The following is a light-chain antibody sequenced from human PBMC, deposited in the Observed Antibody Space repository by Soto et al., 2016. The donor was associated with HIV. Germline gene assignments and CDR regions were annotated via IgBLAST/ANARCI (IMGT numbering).Light chain of an antibody. V-gene: IGLV3-21*02. CDR2: EDN. Sequence: SYELTQPPSVSVAPGETARITCGGNNIGTKSVQWYQQKPGQAPVLVVYEDNNRPSGIPERFSGSNSGNTATLTISRVEAGDEADCYCQVWDRDSDHYVFGSGTKVTVL. J-gene: IGLJ1*01. CDR1: NIGTKS. CDR3: QVWDRDSDHYV.